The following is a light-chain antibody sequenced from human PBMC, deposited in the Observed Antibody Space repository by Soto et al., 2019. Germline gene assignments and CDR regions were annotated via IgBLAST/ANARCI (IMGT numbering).Light chain of an antibody. Sequence: QAALTQPASMSGSPGQSVTISCTGTSSDVGDYHYLYWYQLHPGKAPKLLIYEVTILPSRVSNRFSGSKSGNTASVTISGLHAEDEADYYCNSCLSGSAADVFGTGTKLTVL. V-gene: IGLV2-14*01. CDR1: SSDVGDYHY. J-gene: IGLJ1*01. CDR3: NSCLSGSAADV. CDR2: EVT.